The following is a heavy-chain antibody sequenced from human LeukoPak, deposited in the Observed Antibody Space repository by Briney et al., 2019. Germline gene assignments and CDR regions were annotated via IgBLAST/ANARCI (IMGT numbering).Heavy chain of an antibody. J-gene: IGHJ4*02. CDR2: IADDGGVK. CDR3: AREATWGEWYFDH. Sequence: QRWGSLRLSCVASGITFSRHGMGWVRQAPGKGLEWVAVIADDGGVKQYADSVKGRFTVSRDNSKSTLYLQMNGLSVEDTAIYYCAREATWGEWYFDHWGQGTPVTVSS. V-gene: IGHV3-30*03. D-gene: IGHD3-3*01. CDR1: GITFSRHG.